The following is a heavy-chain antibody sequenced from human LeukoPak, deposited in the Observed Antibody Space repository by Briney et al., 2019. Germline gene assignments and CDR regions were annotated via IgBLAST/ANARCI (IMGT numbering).Heavy chain of an antibody. V-gene: IGHV4-38-2*02. CDR3: AKSNGYGLVDI. CDR1: NYSISTGYY. J-gene: IGHJ3*02. Sequence: SETLSLTCSVSNYSISTGYYWGWIRQPPGKGLEWIATIYYSGSAYYSPSLKSRVTISLDTSRNQFSLKLNSVTAADTAVYYCAKSNGYGLVDIWGQGTMVTVSS. CDR2: IYYSGSA. D-gene: IGHD3-10*01.